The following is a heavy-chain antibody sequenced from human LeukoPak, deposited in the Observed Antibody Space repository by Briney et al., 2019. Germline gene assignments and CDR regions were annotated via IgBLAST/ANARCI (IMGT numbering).Heavy chain of an antibody. D-gene: IGHD3-10*01. CDR3: AKRWWELLF. CDR1: EFTVSGNY. CDR2: INNNGVST. J-gene: IGHJ4*02. V-gene: IGHV3-23*01. Sequence: GGSLRLSCAASEFTVSGNYMSWVRQAPGKGLEWVSGINNNGVSTKYADSVKGRFTISRDNSKNTLYLQMNSLRAEDMAVYYCAKRWWELLFWGQGTLVTVSS.